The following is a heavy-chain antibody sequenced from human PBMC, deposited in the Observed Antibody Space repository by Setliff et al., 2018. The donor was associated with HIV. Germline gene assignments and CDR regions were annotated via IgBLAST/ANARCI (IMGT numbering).Heavy chain of an antibody. Sequence: SETLSLTCTVSGYSISSGYSWGWIRQPPGKGLEWIGSIYYSGSTNYNPSLKSRVTISVDTSKNQFSLKLSSVTAADTAVYYCARDIARRGIQLCCAFDIWGQGTMVT. V-gene: IGHV4-38-2*02. CDR2: IYYSGST. J-gene: IGHJ3*02. D-gene: IGHD5-18*01. CDR3: ARDIARRGIQLCCAFDI. CDR1: GYSISSGYS.